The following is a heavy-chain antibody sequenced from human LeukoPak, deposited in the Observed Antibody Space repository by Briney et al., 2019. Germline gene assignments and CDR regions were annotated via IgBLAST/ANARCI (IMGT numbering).Heavy chain of an antibody. D-gene: IGHD2-21*01. CDR2: IYHSGST. Sequence: SETLSLTCTVSGYSISSGYYWGWIRQPPGKGLEWIGSIYHSGSTYYNPSLKSRVTISVDTSKNQFSLKLSSVTAADTAVYYCARVLVGSRVDYWGQGTLVTVSS. CDR3: ARVLVGSRVDY. J-gene: IGHJ4*02. V-gene: IGHV4-38-2*02. CDR1: GYSISSGYY.